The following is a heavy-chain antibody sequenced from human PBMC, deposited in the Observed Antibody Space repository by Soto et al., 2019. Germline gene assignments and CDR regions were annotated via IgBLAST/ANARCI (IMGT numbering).Heavy chain of an antibody. V-gene: IGHV3-7*05. CDR2: IKQGGSEQ. CDR1: GFTFSGYW. Sequence: EVQLVESVGGLVQPGGSMRLSCAASGFTFSGYWLSWVRQAPGKGLEWVANIKQGGSEQFYVDSVKGRFTIYRDNAKNSLYLQINSLRAEDTAVYYCARDAGWGQGTTVTVSS. CDR3: ARDAG. J-gene: IGHJ6*02.